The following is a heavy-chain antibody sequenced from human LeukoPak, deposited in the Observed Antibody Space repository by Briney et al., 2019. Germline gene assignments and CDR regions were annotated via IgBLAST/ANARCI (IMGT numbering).Heavy chain of an antibody. CDR1: GGSIRSSSYY. J-gene: IGHJ2*01. V-gene: IGHV4-39*07. CDR3: ARGAAGDTPDRKGSYWYFDL. CDR2: IYYRGST. D-gene: IGHD2-21*01. Sequence: SETLSLTCTVSGGSIRSSSYYWGWIRQPPGKGLEWIGSIYYRGSTYYNPSLKSRATISVDTSKNQSSLKLSSVTAADTAVYYCARGAAGDTPDRKGSYWYFDLWGRGTLVTVSS.